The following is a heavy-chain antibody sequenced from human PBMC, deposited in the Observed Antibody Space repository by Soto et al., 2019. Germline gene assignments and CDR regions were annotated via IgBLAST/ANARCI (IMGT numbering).Heavy chain of an antibody. V-gene: IGHV4-59*01. CDR1: GGSISSYY. D-gene: IGHD3-10*01. J-gene: IGHJ5*02. Sequence: SETLSLTCTVSGGSISSYYWSWIRQPRGKGLEWIGYIYYSGSTNYNPSLKSRVTISVDTSKNQFSLKLSSVTAADTAVYYCARALWCGEFIGPRFDPWGQGTLVTVSS. CDR2: IYYSGST. CDR3: ARALWCGEFIGPRFDP.